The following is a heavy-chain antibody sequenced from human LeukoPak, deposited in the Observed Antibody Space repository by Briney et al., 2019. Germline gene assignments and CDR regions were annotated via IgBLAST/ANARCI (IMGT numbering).Heavy chain of an antibody. CDR2: IYYSGST. Sequence: PSETLSLTCTVSGGSISSSSYYWGWIRQPPGKGLEWIGSIYYSGSTYYNPSLKSRVTISVDTSTNQFSLRLSSVTAADTAVYYCTRENDYSNYDWGQGTLVTVSS. CDR3: TRENDYSNYD. J-gene: IGHJ4*02. V-gene: IGHV4-39*07. D-gene: IGHD4-11*01. CDR1: GGSISSSSYY.